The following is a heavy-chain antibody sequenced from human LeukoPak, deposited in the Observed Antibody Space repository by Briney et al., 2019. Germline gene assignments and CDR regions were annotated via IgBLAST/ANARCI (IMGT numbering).Heavy chain of an antibody. CDR2: IFYSGST. D-gene: IGHD3-10*01. V-gene: IGHV4-39*01. CDR1: GCSISSSSYY. J-gene: IGHJ6*02. CDR3: ASRVLLWFGEEYYYYGMDV. Sequence: SETLSLTRTVSGCSISSSSYYWGWIRQPPGKGLEWVGGIFYSGSTYYNPSLKSRVTISVGTSKNQFSLKLSSVTAADTAVYYCASRVLLWFGEEYYYYGMDVWGQGTTVTVSS.